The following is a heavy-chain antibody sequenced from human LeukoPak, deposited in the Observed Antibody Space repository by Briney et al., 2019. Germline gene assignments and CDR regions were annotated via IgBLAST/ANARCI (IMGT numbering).Heavy chain of an antibody. CDR1: GFTFSTYS. J-gene: IGHJ4*02. CDR2: ISSSSSYI. V-gene: IGHV3-21*01. Sequence: GGSLRLSCAASGFTFSTYSMSWVRQAPGKGLEWVSSISSSSSYIYYAESVKGRFTISRDNAKSSLYLQMNSLRAEDTAVYYCARVVGVTPSVDYWGQGTLVAVSS. D-gene: IGHD1-26*01. CDR3: ARVVGVTPSVDY.